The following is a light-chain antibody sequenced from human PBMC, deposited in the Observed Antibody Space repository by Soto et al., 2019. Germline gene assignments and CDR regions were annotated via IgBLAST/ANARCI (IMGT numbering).Light chain of an antibody. J-gene: IGKJ1*01. CDR1: QRVSSNF. Sequence: EIVLTQSPGTLSLSPGERATLSCRASQRVSSNFLAWFQQKPGQAPRLLIYDASTRATGIPDRFSGSGSGTDFTLTISRLEPEDFAVYYCQHYGNSPWTFGQGTKVEIK. CDR2: DAS. CDR3: QHYGNSPWT. V-gene: IGKV3-20*01.